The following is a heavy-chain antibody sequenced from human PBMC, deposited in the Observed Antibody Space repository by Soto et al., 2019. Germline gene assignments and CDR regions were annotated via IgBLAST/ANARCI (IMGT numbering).Heavy chain of an antibody. V-gene: IGHV3-30*18. CDR3: AKDPTVIIRFGSGTSPDY. J-gene: IGHJ4*02. CDR2: ISYDGSNK. Sequence: QVQLVESGGGVVQPGRSLRLSCAASGFTFSSYGMHWVRQAPGKGLEWVAVISYDGSNKYYADSVKGRFTISRDNSKNTLYMKMNGLRGEERAVYSGAKDPTVIIRFGSGTSPDYGGQGTRVTLS. D-gene: IGHD4-17*01. CDR1: GFTFSSYG.